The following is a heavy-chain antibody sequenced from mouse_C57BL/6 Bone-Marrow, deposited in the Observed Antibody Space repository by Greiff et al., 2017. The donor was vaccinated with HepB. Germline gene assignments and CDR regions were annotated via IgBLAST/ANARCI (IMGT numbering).Heavy chain of an antibody. CDR3: ARYDYYGRFAY. Sequence: DVQLVESGGGLVQPGGSLSLSCAASGFTFTDYYMSWVRQPPGKALEWLGFIRNKANGYTTEYSASVKGRFTISRDNSQSILYLQMNALRAEDRATDYCARYDYYGRFAYWGQGTLVTVSA. V-gene: IGHV7-3*01. D-gene: IGHD1-1*01. J-gene: IGHJ3*01. CDR1: GFTFTDYY. CDR2: IRNKANGYTT.